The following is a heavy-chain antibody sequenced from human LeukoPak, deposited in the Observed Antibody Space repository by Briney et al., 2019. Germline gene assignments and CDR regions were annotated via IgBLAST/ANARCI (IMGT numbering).Heavy chain of an antibody. Sequence: PGGSLRLSCAASGFSFSDYWMNWVRQAPGKGLVWVSLIKSDGSYTRYADSVKGRFTISRDNAKNTLYLQMNSLRAEDTAVYYCARDQQFTAYLNPYFDYWGQGTLVTVSS. V-gene: IGHV3-74*01. J-gene: IGHJ4*02. CDR1: GFSFSDYW. CDR3: ARDQQFTAYLNPYFDY. CDR2: IKSDGSYT. D-gene: IGHD5-18*01.